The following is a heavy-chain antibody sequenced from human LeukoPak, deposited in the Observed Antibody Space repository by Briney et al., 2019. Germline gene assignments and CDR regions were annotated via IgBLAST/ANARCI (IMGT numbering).Heavy chain of an antibody. CDR3: AKAGIGVVGYFDY. Sequence: GGSLRLSCTASGFTVSTNYMSWVRQAPGKGLEWVSVIYSGGSTYYAASVKGRFTISRDNSKNTLYLQMNSLRDEDTALYYCAKAGIGVVGYFDYWGQGTLVTVSS. CDR1: GFTVSTNY. CDR2: IYSGGST. V-gene: IGHV3-53*01. D-gene: IGHD6-19*01. J-gene: IGHJ4*02.